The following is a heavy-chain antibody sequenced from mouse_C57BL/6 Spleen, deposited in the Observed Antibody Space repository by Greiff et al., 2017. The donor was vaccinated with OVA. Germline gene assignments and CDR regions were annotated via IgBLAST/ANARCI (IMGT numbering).Heavy chain of an antibody. CDR1: GYTFTDYE. V-gene: IGHV1-15*01. CDR2: IDPETGGT. Sequence: QVQLQQSGAELVRPGASVTLSCKASGYTFTDYEMHWVKQTPVHGLEWIGAIDPETGGTAYNQKFKGKAILTADKSSSTAYMELRSLTSEDSAVYYCTSNWDVGYYFDYWGKGTTLTVSS. J-gene: IGHJ2*01. D-gene: IGHD4-1*02. CDR3: TSNWDVGYYFDY.